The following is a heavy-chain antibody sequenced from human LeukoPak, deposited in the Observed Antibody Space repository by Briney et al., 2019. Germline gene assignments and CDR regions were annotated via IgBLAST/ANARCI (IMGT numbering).Heavy chain of an antibody. CDR3: ARGAAAVTNYFDY. Sequence: SQTLSLTCAISGDSVSSNSAAWNWIRQSPSRGLEWLGRTYYRSKWYNDYAVFVKSRITINPDTPKNQLSLQLNSVTPEDTAVYYCARGAAAVTNYFDYWGQGTLVTVSS. J-gene: IGHJ4*02. V-gene: IGHV6-1*01. CDR1: GDSVSSNSAA. CDR2: TYYRSKWYN. D-gene: IGHD6-13*01.